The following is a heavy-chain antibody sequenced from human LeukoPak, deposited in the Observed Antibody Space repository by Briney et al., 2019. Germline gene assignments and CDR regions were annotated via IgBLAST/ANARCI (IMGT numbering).Heavy chain of an antibody. CDR2: ISWNSGSL. D-gene: IGHD3-10*01. J-gene: IGHJ6*02. CDR3: ARSNYYGSGSYSGMDV. V-gene: IGHV3-9*01. Sequence: PGRSLRLSCAASGFIFDDYAMHWVRQAPGKGLEWVSGISWNSGSLAYADSVKSRFTIARDNSKNTLYLQMNSLRAEDTAVYYCARSNYYGSGSYSGMDVWGQGTTVTVSS. CDR1: GFIFDDYA.